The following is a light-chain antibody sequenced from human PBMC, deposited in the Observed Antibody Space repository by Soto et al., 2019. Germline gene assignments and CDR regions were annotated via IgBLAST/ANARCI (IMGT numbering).Light chain of an antibody. CDR3: QQSYNTPLT. V-gene: IGKV1-39*01. J-gene: IGKJ4*01. CDR1: QSISSS. CDR2: TAS. Sequence: DIQMTQSPSSLSASVGDRVTITCRASQSISSSLTWYQQKPGKPPKLLLYTASTLQSGVPSRFSGSGSGTDFTLTISSLQTEDFATYYCQQSYNTPLTFGGGTKVEIQ.